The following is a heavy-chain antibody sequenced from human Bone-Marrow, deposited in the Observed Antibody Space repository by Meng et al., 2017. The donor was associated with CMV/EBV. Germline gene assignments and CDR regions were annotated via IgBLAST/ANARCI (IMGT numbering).Heavy chain of an antibody. CDR1: GGSISSYY. J-gene: IGHJ6*02. V-gene: IGHV4-59*01. D-gene: IGHD1-7*01. CDR3: ARLKLSAYYYYGMDV. Sequence: ETLSLTCTVSGGSISSYYWSWIRQPPGKGLEWIGYIYYSGSTNYNPSLKSRVTISVDTSKSQFSLKLSSVTAADTAVYYCARLKLSAYYYYGMDVWGQGTTVTVSS. CDR2: IYYSGST.